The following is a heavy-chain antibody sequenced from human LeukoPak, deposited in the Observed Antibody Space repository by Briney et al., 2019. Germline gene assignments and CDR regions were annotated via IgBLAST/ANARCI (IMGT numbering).Heavy chain of an antibody. CDR3: ARGGNLEN. D-gene: IGHD1-14*01. J-gene: IGHJ4*02. V-gene: IGHV3-7*01. CDR2: INEDGGER. Sequence: GGSLRLSCAASGFTLNRYWMSWVRQAPGKGLEWVADINEDGGERHYVDSVKGRFTISRDNAKNSLYLQMNSLRAEDTAVYYCARGGNLENWGGGTLVTVSS. CDR1: GFTLNRYW.